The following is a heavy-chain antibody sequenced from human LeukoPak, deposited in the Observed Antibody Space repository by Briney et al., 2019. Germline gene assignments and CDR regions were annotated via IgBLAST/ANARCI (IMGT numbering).Heavy chain of an antibody. CDR1: GGSISSGGYY. D-gene: IGHD6-19*01. CDR2: IYYSGST. CDR3: ARGITRGQWLVLVYFDY. J-gene: IGHJ4*02. Sequence: PSETLSLTCTVSGGSISSGGYYWSWIRQHPGKGLEWIGYIYYSGSTYYNPSLKSRVTISVDTSKNQFPLKLSSVTAADTAVYYCARGITRGQWLVLVYFDYWGQGTLVTVSS. V-gene: IGHV4-31*03.